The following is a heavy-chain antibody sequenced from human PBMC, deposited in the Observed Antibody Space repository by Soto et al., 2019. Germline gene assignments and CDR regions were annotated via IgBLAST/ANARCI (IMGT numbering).Heavy chain of an antibody. Sequence: QVQLVQSGAEVKKPGASVKVSCKASGYTFTSCGISWVRQAPGQGLEWMGWISAYNGNTKYAQKLQGRVTMTTDTSTNTAYIELRSLRSDDTAVYYCARAPAGSGCSILPCFDYWGQGTLVTVSS. D-gene: IGHD6-19*01. CDR1: GYTFTSCG. CDR2: ISAYNGNT. V-gene: IGHV1-18*01. J-gene: IGHJ4*02. CDR3: ARAPAGSGCSILPCFDY.